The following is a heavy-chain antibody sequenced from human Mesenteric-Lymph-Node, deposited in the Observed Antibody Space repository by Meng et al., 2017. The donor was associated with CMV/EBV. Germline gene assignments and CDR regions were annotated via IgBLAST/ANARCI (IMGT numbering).Heavy chain of an antibody. Sequence: GESLKISCAASGFTLNNYWMHWVRQAPGKGLVWVSRINSDGSSTSYADSVKGRFTISRDNAKNTLYLQMNSLRAEDTAVYYCARVKRFGGEYSGSSQDNGYGMDVWGQGTTVTVSS. D-gene: IGHD1-26*01. V-gene: IGHV3-74*01. CDR2: INSDGSST. CDR1: GFTLNNYW. CDR3: ARVKRFGGEYSGSSQDNGYGMDV. J-gene: IGHJ6*02.